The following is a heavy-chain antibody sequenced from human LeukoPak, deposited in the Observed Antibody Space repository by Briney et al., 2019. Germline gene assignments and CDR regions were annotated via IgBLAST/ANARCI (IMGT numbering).Heavy chain of an antibody. J-gene: IGHJ4*02. Sequence: GGSLRLSCAASGFTFSSYWMHWVRQAPGKGLVWVSRINSDGSSTSYADSVKGRFTISRDNAKNTLYLQMNSLRAEDTAVYYCARVGGQTYYDILTGSATFDYWGQGTLVTVSS. CDR3: ARVGGQTYYDILTGSATFDY. CDR1: GFTFSSYW. D-gene: IGHD3-9*01. V-gene: IGHV3-74*01. CDR2: INSDGSST.